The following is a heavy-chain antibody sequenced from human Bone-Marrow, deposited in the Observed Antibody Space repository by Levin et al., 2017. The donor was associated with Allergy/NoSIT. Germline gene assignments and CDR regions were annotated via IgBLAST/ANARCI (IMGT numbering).Heavy chain of an antibody. Sequence: AGGSLRLSCAASGFTVTSNYMSWVRQAPGKGLEWVSVIYSGGSTYYADSVKGRFTISRDSSKNTLYLQMNGLRAEDTAVYYCARGTSNWKMDVWGQGTTVTVSS. D-gene: IGHD1-20*01. CDR3: ARGTSNWKMDV. J-gene: IGHJ6*02. CDR1: GFTVTSNY. V-gene: IGHV3-53*01. CDR2: IYSGGST.